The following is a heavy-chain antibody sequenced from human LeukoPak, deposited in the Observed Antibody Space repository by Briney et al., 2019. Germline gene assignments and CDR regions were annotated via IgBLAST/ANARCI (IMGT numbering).Heavy chain of an antibody. CDR3: ARRDITGTTGYYYYYMDV. D-gene: IGHD1-7*01. Sequence: ASVKVSCKASGGTFSSYAISRVRQAPGQGLEWMGRIIPIFGTANYAQKFQGRVTITTDESTSTAYMELGSLRSEDTAVYYCARRDITGTTGYYYYYMDVWGKGTTVSVSS. J-gene: IGHJ6*03. V-gene: IGHV1-69*05. CDR2: IIPIFGTA. CDR1: GGTFSSYA.